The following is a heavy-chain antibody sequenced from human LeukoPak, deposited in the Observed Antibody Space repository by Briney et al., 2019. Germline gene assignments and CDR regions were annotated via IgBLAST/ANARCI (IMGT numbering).Heavy chain of an antibody. D-gene: IGHD1-20*01. J-gene: IGHJ4*02. V-gene: IGHV3-64*04. CDR1: GLAFSRYA. CDR3: ARAEGNRFLINRRYNWETDY. Sequence: PGGSLRLSCSASGLAFSRYAMHWVRQAPGKGLEHFSGISNNGRTTYYVDAVKGRFTISRDNSKNTLYLQMNSLRAEDTAVYYCARAEGNRFLINRRYNWETDYWGQGTLVTVSS. CDR2: ISNNGRTT.